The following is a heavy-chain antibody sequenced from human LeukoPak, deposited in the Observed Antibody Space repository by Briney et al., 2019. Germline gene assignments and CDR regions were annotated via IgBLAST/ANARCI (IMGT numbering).Heavy chain of an antibody. CDR2: ISSSSSYI. V-gene: IGHV3-21*04. CDR1: GFTFSSYS. J-gene: IGHJ4*02. CDR3: AKDSSSLYNFDY. Sequence: GGSPRLSCAASGFTFSSYSMNWVRQAPGKGLEWVSSISSSSSYIYYADSVKGRFTISRDNAKNSLYLQMNSLRAEDTAVYYCAKDSSSLYNFDYWGQGTLVTVSS. D-gene: IGHD6-13*01.